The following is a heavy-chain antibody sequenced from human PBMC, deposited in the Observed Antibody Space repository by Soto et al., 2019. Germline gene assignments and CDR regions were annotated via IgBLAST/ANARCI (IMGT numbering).Heavy chain of an antibody. J-gene: IGHJ5*02. Sequence: QVQLVQSGAEEKKPGASVKVSCKASGYTFTSYAMHWVRQAPGQRLEWMGWINAGNGNTKYSQKFQGRVTITRDTTASTAYRKLGSLRSEDTAVYYCARGGGGPLDWFDPWGQGTLVTVSS. V-gene: IGHV1-3*05. D-gene: IGHD3-10*01. CDR3: ARGGGGPLDWFDP. CDR2: INAGNGNT. CDR1: GYTFTSYA.